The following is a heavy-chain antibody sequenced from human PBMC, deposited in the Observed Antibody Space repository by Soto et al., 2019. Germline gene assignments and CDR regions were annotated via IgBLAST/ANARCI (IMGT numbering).Heavy chain of an antibody. Sequence: SGGSLRLSCAASGFTFSTYAMTWVRQAPGKGLEWVSSIGDSATSTYYADSVKGRFTISRDNSKNTLYLQMNSLRAEDTALYYCAKDPGFSYGYDYWGQGTLVTVSS. CDR1: GFTFSTYA. J-gene: IGHJ4*02. CDR3: AKDPGFSYGYDY. V-gene: IGHV3-23*01. D-gene: IGHD5-18*01. CDR2: IGDSATST.